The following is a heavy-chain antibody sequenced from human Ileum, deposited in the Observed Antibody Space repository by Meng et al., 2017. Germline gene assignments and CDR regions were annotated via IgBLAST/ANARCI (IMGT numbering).Heavy chain of an antibody. CDR2: IYHSGST. D-gene: IGHD1-7*01. Sequence: AQLQEWGPGPVKPSGTLSLTGAVPGGSISSSNWWSWVRQPPGKGLEWIGEIYHSGSTNYNPSLKSRVTISVDKSKNQFSLKLSSVTAADTAVYYCASLRYNWNYSADYWGQGTLVTVSS. CDR1: GGSISSSNW. J-gene: IGHJ4*02. CDR3: ASLRYNWNYSADY. V-gene: IGHV4-4*02.